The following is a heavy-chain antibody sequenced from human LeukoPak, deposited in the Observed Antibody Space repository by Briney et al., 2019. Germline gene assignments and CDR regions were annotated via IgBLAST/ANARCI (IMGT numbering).Heavy chain of an antibody. Sequence: SETLSLTCPVSGPSIGSYYWSWIRQPPGKGLEWIGYIYYSGSTNYNPSLKSRVTIAVDTSKNQFSLKLSSVTAADTAVYYCARAYYDSSGYYFPFDYWGQGTLVTVSS. CDR1: GPSIGSYY. CDR2: IYYSGST. V-gene: IGHV4-59*01. D-gene: IGHD3-22*01. CDR3: ARAYYDSSGYYFPFDY. J-gene: IGHJ4*02.